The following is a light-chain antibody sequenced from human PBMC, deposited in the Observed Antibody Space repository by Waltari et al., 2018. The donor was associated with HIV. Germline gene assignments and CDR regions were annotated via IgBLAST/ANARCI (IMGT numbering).Light chain of an antibody. V-gene: IGKV1-27*01. CDR3: QKYNSAPWA. CDR1: QGISNY. CDR2: GAS. J-gene: IGKJ1*01. Sequence: DIQMTQSPSSLSACVGDRVTIDSRASQGISNYLVWYQQKPGKVPKVLIYGASTLQSGVPSRFSGSGSGTDFTLTISSLQPEDVATYYCQKYNSAPWAFGQGTKVEIK.